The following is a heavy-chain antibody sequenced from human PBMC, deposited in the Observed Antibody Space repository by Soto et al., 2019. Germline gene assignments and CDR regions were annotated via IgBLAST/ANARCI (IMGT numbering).Heavy chain of an antibody. D-gene: IGHD1-7*01. V-gene: IGHV1-2*02. CDR3: ARQQNFICDS. Sequence: ASVKVSCKASGYTFTGYYLHWVRQAPGQGLEWMGWINPNFGGTNYAQKFQGRVTMTRDTSIATAYMELSRLRSDDTAVYYCARQQNFICDSWGQGTLVTVSS. CDR1: GYTFTGYY. J-gene: IGHJ4*02. CDR2: INPNFGGT.